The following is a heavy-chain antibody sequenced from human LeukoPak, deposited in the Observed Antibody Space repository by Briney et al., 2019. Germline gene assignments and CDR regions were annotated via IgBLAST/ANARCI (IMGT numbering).Heavy chain of an antibody. CDR3: ARQAVAGIYYFDY. J-gene: IGHJ4*02. CDR1: GGSISSSSYY. D-gene: IGHD6-19*01. Sequence: SETLTLTCTVSGGSISSSSYYWGWIRQPPGKGLEWIGSIYYSGSTYYNPSLKSRVTISVDTSKNQFSLKLSSVTAADTAVYYCARQAVAGIYYFDYGGQGTLVTVSS. CDR2: IYYSGST. V-gene: IGHV4-39*01.